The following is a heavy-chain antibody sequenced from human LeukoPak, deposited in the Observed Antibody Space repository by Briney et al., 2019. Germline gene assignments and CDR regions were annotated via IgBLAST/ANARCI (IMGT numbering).Heavy chain of an antibody. Sequence: VASVKVSCKASGYTVTGYYMHWVRQAPGQGLEWMGWINPNSGGTNYAQKFQGRVTMTRDTSISTAYMELSRLRSDDTAVYYCARDTALEWELLGYWGQGTLVTVSS. V-gene: IGHV1-2*02. CDR1: GYTVTGYY. D-gene: IGHD1-26*01. CDR3: ARDTALEWELLGY. CDR2: INPNSGGT. J-gene: IGHJ4*02.